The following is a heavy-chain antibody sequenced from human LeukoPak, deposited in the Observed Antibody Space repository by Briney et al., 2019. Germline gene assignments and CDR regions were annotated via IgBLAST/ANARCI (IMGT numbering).Heavy chain of an antibody. CDR3: ARDLAVRGVMFDY. CDR1: GGSISSSSYY. V-gene: IGHV4-39*07. Sequence: SETLSLTCTVSGGSISSSSYYWGWIRQPPGKGLEWIGSIYYSGSTYYNPSLKSRVTISVDTSKNQFSLKLSSVTAADTAVYYCARDLAVRGVMFDYWGQGTLVTVSS. J-gene: IGHJ4*02. CDR2: IYYSGST. D-gene: IGHD3-10*01.